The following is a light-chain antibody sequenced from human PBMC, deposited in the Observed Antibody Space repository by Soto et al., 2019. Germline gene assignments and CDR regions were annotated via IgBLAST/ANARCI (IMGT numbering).Light chain of an antibody. Sequence: EIVMTQSPVTLSVSPGEGATLSCRASQSVSSNLAWYQQKPGQAPRLLISDASARATGVPARFSGSGSGTQFALTISSLQSEDFAIYYCQKYHEWPLTFGQGTKV. V-gene: IGKV3-15*01. CDR1: QSVSSN. CDR3: QKYHEWPLT. J-gene: IGKJ1*01. CDR2: DAS.